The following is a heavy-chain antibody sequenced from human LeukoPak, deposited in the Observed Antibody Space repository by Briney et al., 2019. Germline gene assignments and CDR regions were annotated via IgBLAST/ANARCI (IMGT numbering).Heavy chain of an antibody. CDR1: GGSFSGYY. CDR2: IYYSGST. J-gene: IGHJ4*02. CDR3: ARHGYYYDSSGYYIDY. D-gene: IGHD3-22*01. Sequence: PSETLSLTCAVYGGSFSGYYWSWIRQPPGKGLEWIGYIYYSGSTNYNPSLKSRVTISVDTSKNQFSLKLSSVTAADTAVYYCARHGYYYDSSGYYIDYWGQGTLVTVSS. V-gene: IGHV4-59*08.